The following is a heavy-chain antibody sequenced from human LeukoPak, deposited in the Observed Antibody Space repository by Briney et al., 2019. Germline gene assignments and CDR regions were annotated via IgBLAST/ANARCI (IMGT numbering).Heavy chain of an antibody. D-gene: IGHD1-14*01. CDR2: INRDGSST. CDR1: GFTFSSYW. V-gene: IGHV3-74*01. J-gene: IGHJ4*02. CDR3: AALDNGHDY. Sequence: PGGSLRLSCAASGFTFSSYWMHWVRQAPGKGLVWASRINRDGSSTSYAVSVKGRFTISRDNAKNTLYLQMNSLRAEDTAVYYCAALDNGHDYWGQGTLVTVSS.